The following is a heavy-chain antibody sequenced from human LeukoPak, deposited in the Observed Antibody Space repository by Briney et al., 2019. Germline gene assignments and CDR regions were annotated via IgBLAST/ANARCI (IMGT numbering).Heavy chain of an antibody. Sequence: GGSLRLSCAASGFTFSSYAVHWVRQAPGKGLEWVSVISYDGSNKYYTDSVKGRFTISRDNSKNTLYLQMNSLRAEDTAVYYCAKDRSYYDSSGYIYYFDYWGQGTLVTVSS. CDR1: GFTFSSYA. CDR2: ISYDGSNK. CDR3: AKDRSYYDSSGYIYYFDY. V-gene: IGHV3-30*04. J-gene: IGHJ4*02. D-gene: IGHD3-22*01.